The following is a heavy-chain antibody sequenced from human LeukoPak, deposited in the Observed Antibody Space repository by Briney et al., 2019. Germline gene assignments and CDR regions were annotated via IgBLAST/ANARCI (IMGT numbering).Heavy chain of an antibody. V-gene: IGHV4-34*01. CDR1: GGSFSGYY. Sequence: SETLSLTCAVCGGSFSGYYWSWIRQPPGKGLEWIGEINHSGSTNYNPSLKSRVTISVDTSKNQFSLKLSPVTAADTAVYYCARSVITNIFDYWGQGTLVTVSS. CDR3: ARSVITNIFDY. CDR2: INHSGST. D-gene: IGHD3-22*01. J-gene: IGHJ4*02.